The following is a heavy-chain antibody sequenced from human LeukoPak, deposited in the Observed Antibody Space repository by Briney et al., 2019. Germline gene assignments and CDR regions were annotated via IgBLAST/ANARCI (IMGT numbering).Heavy chain of an antibody. V-gene: IGHV1-18*01. Sequence: ASVKVSCKASGYTFTRNALNWVRQAPGQGLEWMGWISAYNGNTNYAQKLQGRVTMTTDTSTSTAYMELRSLRSDDTAVYYCARDRGASRVTNWFDPWGQGTLVTVSS. CDR3: ARDRGASRVTNWFDP. CDR1: GYTFTRNA. J-gene: IGHJ5*02. D-gene: IGHD4-17*01. CDR2: ISAYNGNT.